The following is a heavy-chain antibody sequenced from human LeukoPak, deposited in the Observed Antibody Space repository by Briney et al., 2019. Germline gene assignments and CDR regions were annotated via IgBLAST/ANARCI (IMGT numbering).Heavy chain of an antibody. CDR2: ISGSGGST. Sequence: GGSLRLSCAASGFTFSSYAMSWVRQAPGKGLEWVSAISGSGGSTYYADSVKGRFTISRDNSKNTLYLQMNSLRAEDTAVYYCAKDLGMGVYSSSWYLKYNWFDPWGQGTLVTVSS. J-gene: IGHJ5*02. CDR1: GFTFSSYA. CDR3: AKDLGMGVYSSSWYLKYNWFDP. V-gene: IGHV3-23*01. D-gene: IGHD6-13*01.